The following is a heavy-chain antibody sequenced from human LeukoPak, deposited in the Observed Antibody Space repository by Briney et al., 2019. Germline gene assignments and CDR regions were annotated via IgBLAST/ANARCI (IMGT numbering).Heavy chain of an antibody. CDR1: GGSISSYY. CDR2: ISYDGSNK. V-gene: IGHV3-30-3*01. CDR3: AKFGSSGLQGY. D-gene: IGHD6-6*01. Sequence: PSETLSLTCTVSGGSISSYYWSWIRQPPGKGLEWVAVISYDGSNKYYADSVKGRFTISRDNSKNTLYLQMNSLKSEDTAVYYCAKFGSSGLQGYWGQGTLVTVSS. J-gene: IGHJ4*02.